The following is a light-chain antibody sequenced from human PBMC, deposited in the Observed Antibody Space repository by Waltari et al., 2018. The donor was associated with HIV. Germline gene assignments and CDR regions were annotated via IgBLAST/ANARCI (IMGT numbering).Light chain of an antibody. CDR2: YDG. J-gene: IGLJ1*01. CDR1: NIGSKG. V-gene: IGLV3-21*01. CDR3: QMWESGSDHPGV. Sequence: SSVVTQPPSVSVAPGKTATITCGGSNIGSKGVHWYQQKPGQAPVLVIYYDGDRPSGRPERFSGCKSGNTDTLTISRVEVGDEADYYCQMWESGSDHPGVFGAGTKVTVL.